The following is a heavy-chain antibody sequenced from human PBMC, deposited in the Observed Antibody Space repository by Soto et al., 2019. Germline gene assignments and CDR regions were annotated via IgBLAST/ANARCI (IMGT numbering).Heavy chain of an antibody. D-gene: IGHD4-17*01. V-gene: IGHV3-48*01. CDR2: ISSSSSTI. CDR3: AREPRWVRRSCFDP. J-gene: IGHJ5*02. Sequence: PGKGLEWVSYISSSSSTIYYADSVKGRFTISRDNAKNSLYLQMNSLRAEDTAVYYCAREPRWVRRSCFDPWGLGNLV.